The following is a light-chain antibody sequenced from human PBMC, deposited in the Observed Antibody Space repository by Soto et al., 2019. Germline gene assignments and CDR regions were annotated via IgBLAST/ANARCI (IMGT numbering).Light chain of an antibody. J-gene: IGKJ5*01. Sequence: EIVMTQSPATLSVSPGETATLSCRASQSVNSNLAWYQQKPGQAPRLLISDASTRAAGLPARFSGSGSGTEFTLTISSLQSEDFAVYYCQQYNNWPPMITFGQGTRLEIK. CDR1: QSVNSN. CDR3: QQYNNWPPMIT. CDR2: DAS. V-gene: IGKV3-15*01.